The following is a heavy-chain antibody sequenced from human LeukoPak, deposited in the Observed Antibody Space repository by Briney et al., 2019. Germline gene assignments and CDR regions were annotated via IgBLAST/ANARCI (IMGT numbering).Heavy chain of an antibody. CDR3: ARNSGSYHANAFDI. V-gene: IGHV3-48*02. CDR2: ISSSSSTI. J-gene: IGHJ3*02. CDR1: GFTFSSYS. Sequence: GGSLRLSCAASGFTFSSYSVNWVRQAPGKGLEWVSYISSSSSTIYYADSVKGRFTISRDNAKNSLYLQMNSLRDEDTAVYYCARNSGSYHANAFDIWGQGTMVIVSS. D-gene: IGHD1-26*01.